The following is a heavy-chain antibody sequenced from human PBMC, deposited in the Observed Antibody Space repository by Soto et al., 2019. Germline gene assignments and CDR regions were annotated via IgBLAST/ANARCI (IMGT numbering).Heavy chain of an antibody. V-gene: IGHV1-18*01. CDR3: ASRAYCRTGSCPRNCY. D-gene: IGHD2-15*01. J-gene: IGHJ4*02. Sequence: AASVKVSCKASGYTFTTYAITWVRQAPGQGLEWMGWISAYNGNTNYAQNLQSRVTMTTDTSTSTAYMELRSLRSDDKAVYYCASRAYCRTGSCPRNCYWGQGTLVSVSS. CDR2: ISAYNGNT. CDR1: GYTFTTYA.